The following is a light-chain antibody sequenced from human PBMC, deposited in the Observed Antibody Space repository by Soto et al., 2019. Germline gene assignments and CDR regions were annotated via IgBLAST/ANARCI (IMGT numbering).Light chain of an antibody. CDR1: QTISVY. Sequence: EIVLTQSPATLSLSPGERASLSCRASQTISVYLAWYQQKPGQAPRLLIYDASNRATGIPARFSGSGSGTDFTLTISSLEPEDFAVYYRHQRTRWPPTFGGGTRVEI. J-gene: IGKJ4*01. V-gene: IGKV3-11*01. CDR3: HQRTRWPPT. CDR2: DAS.